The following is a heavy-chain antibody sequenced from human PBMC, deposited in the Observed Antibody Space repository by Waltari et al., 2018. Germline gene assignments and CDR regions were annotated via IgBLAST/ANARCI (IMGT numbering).Heavy chain of an antibody. J-gene: IGHJ6*03. CDR3: AKDRPPRGGLGSFGYMDV. CDR2: IWYDGRNK. D-gene: IGHD2-15*01. Sequence: QVQLVESGGGVVQPGRSLRLSCAASGFTFSSYGMHWVRQAPGTGLEWVAVIWYDGRNKYYADSVKGRFTISRDNSKNTLYLQMNSLRAEDTAMYYCAKDRPPRGGLGSFGYMDVWGKGTTVTVSS. CDR1: GFTFSSYG. V-gene: IGHV3-30*18.